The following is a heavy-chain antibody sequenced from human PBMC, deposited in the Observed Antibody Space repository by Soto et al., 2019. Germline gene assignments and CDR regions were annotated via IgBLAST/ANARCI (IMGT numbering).Heavy chain of an antibody. Sequence: EVQLVETGGGLIQPGGSLRLSCAASGFTVSSNYMSWVRQAPGKGLEWVSVIYSGGSTYYADSVKGRFTISRDNSKNTLYIQMNSLRAEDTAVYYCARDRRANYYYYYGMDVWGQGTTVTVSS. V-gene: IGHV3-53*02. CDR1: GFTVSSNY. CDR2: IYSGGST. J-gene: IGHJ6*02. CDR3: ARDRRANYYYYYGMDV.